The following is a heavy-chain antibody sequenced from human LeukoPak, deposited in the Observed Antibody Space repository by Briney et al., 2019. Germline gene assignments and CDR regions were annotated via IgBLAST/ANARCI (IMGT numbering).Heavy chain of an antibody. CDR1: GGSISSYY. Sequence: SETLSLTCTVSGGSISSYYWSWIRQPPGKGLEWIGCIYHSGSTNYNPSLKSRVTMSVDTSKNQFSLKLSSVTAADTAVYYCARGHPVTIFGVVIKRYYYYMDVWGKGTTVTVSS. D-gene: IGHD3-3*01. CDR3: ARGHPVTIFGVVIKRYYYYMDV. V-gene: IGHV4-59*12. J-gene: IGHJ6*03. CDR2: IYHSGST.